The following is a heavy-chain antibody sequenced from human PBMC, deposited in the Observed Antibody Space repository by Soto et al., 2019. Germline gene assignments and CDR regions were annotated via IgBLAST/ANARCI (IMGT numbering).Heavy chain of an antibody. D-gene: IGHD6-6*01. V-gene: IGHV3-33*01. J-gene: IGHJ4*02. CDR2: IWYDGSNK. CDR3: ARDHKGYSSSAIPGDY. Sequence: GGSLRLSCAASGFTFSSYGMHWVRQAPGKVLEWVAVIWYDGSNKYYADSVKGRFTISRDNSKNTLYLQMNSLRAEDTAVYYCARDHKGYSSSAIPGDYWGQGTLVTVSS. CDR1: GFTFSSYG.